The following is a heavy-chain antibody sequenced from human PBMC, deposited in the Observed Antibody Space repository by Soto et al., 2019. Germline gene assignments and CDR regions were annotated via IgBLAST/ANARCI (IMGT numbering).Heavy chain of an antibody. CDR2: MFYSGLT. D-gene: IGHD2-15*01. V-gene: IGHV4-39*01. Sequence: SETLSLTCSISGYSVSSSEYYWAWIRQPPGKGLEWIGSMFYSGLTYYNPSLKSRVTLSVDTSKNQFSVRLNSVTATDTAVYYCAPLTVSLSGPYGIHVWGQGTTVTVSS. J-gene: IGHJ6*02. CDR3: APLTVSLSGPYGIHV. CDR1: GYSVSSSEYY.